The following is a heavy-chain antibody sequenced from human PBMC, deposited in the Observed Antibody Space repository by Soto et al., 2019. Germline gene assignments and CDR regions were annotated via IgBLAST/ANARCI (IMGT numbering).Heavy chain of an antibody. CDR1: GGTFSSYA. CDR2: TIPIFGTA. V-gene: IGHV1-69*01. J-gene: IGHJ4*02. Sequence: TCTVSGGTFSSYAISWVRQAPGQGLEWMGGTIPIFGTANYAQKFQGRVTITADESTSTAYMELSSLRSEDTAVYYCARGGGYSYGSIDYWGQGTLVTVSS. D-gene: IGHD5-18*01. CDR3: ARGGGYSYGSIDY.